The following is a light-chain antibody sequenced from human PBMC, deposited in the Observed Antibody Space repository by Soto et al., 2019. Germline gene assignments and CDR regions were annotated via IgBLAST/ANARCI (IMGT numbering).Light chain of an antibody. CDR1: SSDVGGYKY. J-gene: IGLJ1*01. V-gene: IGLV2-11*01. CDR2: DVS. Sequence: QSALTQPRSVSGSPGQAVTISCTGTSSDVGGYKYVSWYQQHPGKAPKVVIYDVSKRPSGVPDRFSGSKSGNTASLTISGLQVEDEADYYCCSHAGSYTYVFGTGTKGTVL. CDR3: CSHAGSYTYV.